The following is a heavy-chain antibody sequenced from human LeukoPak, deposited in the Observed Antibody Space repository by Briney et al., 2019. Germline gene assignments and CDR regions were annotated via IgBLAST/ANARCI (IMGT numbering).Heavy chain of an antibody. Sequence: GGSLRLSCAASGFTFSSYSMNWVRQAPGKGLEWVSSISSSSSYIYYADSVKGRFTISRDNAKNSLYLQMNSLRAEDTAVYYCERDGGYSYGFDYWGQGTLVTVSS. CDR1: GFTFSSYS. J-gene: IGHJ4*02. D-gene: IGHD5-18*01. CDR3: ERDGGYSYGFDY. V-gene: IGHV3-21*01. CDR2: ISSSSSYI.